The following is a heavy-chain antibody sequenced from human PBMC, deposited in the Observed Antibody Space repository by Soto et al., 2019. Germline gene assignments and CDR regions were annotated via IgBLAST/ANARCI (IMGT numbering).Heavy chain of an antibody. CDR3: ARHNDSSGYYYPIGMDV. V-gene: IGHV1-69*01. Sequence: QVQLVQSGAEVKKPGSSVKVSYKASGGTFSSYAISWVRQAPGQGLEWMGGIIPIFGTANYAQKFQGRVTITADESTSTAYMELSSLRSEDTAVYYCARHNDSSGYYYPIGMDVWGQGTTVTVSS. D-gene: IGHD3-22*01. J-gene: IGHJ6*02. CDR2: IIPIFGTA. CDR1: GGTFSSYA.